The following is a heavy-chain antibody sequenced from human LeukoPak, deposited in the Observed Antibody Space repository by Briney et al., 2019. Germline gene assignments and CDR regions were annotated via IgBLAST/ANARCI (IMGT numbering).Heavy chain of an antibody. V-gene: IGHV1-46*01. CDR1: GYTFTSNY. CDR3: ARDNSVRDEAWWFSP. J-gene: IGHJ5*02. D-gene: IGHD5-24*01. Sequence: ASVKVSCKSFGYTFTSNYMHWVRQAPGQGPEWMGVISPSGASTTYAQTFQGRVTLTRDMSTSTDYLELSSLRSEDTAVYYCARDNSVRDEAWWFSPWGQGTLVTVST. CDR2: ISPSGAST.